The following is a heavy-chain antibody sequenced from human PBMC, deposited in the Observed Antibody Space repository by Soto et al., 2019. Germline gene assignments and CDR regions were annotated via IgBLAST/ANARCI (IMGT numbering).Heavy chain of an antibody. Sequence: PGESLKISCKGSGYSFTSYWIGWVRQMPGKGLEWMGIIYPGDSDTRYSPSFQGQVTISADKSISTAYLQWSSLKASDTAMYYCPRSGASEEWLPPPDYYYYYGMDVWGQGTTVTVSS. CDR1: GYSFTSYW. V-gene: IGHV5-51*01. CDR2: IYPGDSDT. CDR3: PRSGASEEWLPPPDYYYYYGMDV. D-gene: IGHD5-18*01. J-gene: IGHJ6*02.